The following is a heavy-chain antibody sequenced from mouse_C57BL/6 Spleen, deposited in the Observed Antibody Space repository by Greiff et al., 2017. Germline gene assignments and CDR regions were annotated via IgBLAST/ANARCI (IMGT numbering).Heavy chain of an antibody. CDR1: GFTFSSYA. CDR3: TRDPDGYYDMDY. CDR2: ISSGGDYI. D-gene: IGHD2-3*01. V-gene: IGHV5-9-1*02. J-gene: IGHJ4*01. Sequence: EVQLVESGEGLVKPGGSLKLSCAASGFTFSSYAMSWVRQTPEKRLEWVAYISSGGDYIYYADTVKGRFTISRDNARNTLYLQMSSLKSEDTAMYYCTRDPDGYYDMDYWGQGTSVTVSS.